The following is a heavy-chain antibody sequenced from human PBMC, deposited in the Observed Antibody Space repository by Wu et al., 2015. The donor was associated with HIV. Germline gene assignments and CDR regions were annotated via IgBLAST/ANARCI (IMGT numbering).Heavy chain of an antibody. CDR1: GFTFTSSA. CDR3: AAAAGTAMVSLYYYYYGMDV. CDR2: IVVGSGNT. V-gene: IGHV1-58*02. Sequence: QMQLVQSGPEVKKPGTSVKVSCKASGFTFTSSAMQWVRQARGQRLEWIGWIVVGSGNTNYAQKFQERVTITRDMSTSTAYMELSSLRSEDTAVYYCAAAAGTAMVSLYYYYYGMDVWGQGTTVTVSS. D-gene: IGHD5-18*01. J-gene: IGHJ6*02.